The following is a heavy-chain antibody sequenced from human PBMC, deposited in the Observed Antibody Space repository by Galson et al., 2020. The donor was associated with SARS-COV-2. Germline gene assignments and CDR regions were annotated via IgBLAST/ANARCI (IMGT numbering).Heavy chain of an antibody. D-gene: IGHD5-18*01. J-gene: IGHJ4*02. CDR3: ARTADSSMVIGHFDY. CDR1: GFTFRSYS. CDR2: ISSTSTYE. V-gene: IGHV3-21*01. Sequence: GESPKTPCAASGFTFRSYSINWVRQAPGNGLAWVSSISSTSTYEYYADSVKGRFTIPRDNAKNSLFLQMNSLRAEDTAVYYCARTADSSMVIGHFDYWGQGTLVTVSS.